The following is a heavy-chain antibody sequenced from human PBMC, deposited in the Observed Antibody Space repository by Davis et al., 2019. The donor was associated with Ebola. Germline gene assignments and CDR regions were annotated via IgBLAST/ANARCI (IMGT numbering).Heavy chain of an antibody. J-gene: IGHJ4*02. CDR3: ARGRFDY. V-gene: IGHV1-18*04. Sequence: ASVKVSCKASGYTFTGYYMHWVRQAPGQGLEWMGGIIPIFGTANYAQKLQGRVTMTTDTSTSTAYMELRSLRSDDTAVYYCARGRFDYWGQGTLVTVSS. CDR2: IIPIFGTA. CDR1: GYTFTGYY.